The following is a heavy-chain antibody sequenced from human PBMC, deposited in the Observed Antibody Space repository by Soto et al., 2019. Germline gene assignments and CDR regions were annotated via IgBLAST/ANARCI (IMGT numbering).Heavy chain of an antibody. Sequence: NPSETLSLTCAVSNYSMSNGFYWGWVRRPPGKGLEWIGSIYHSGRPYYNPSLRSRATIAVDTSKNQFSLKLTSVTAADTAVYFCARASAGPAGFDYWGQGTLVTVS. CDR3: ARASAGPAGFDY. J-gene: IGHJ4*02. CDR1: NYSMSNGFY. D-gene: IGHD6-13*01. CDR2: IYHSGRP. V-gene: IGHV4-38-2*01.